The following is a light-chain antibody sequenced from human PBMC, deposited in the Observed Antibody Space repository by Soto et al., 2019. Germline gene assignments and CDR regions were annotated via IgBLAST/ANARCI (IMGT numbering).Light chain of an antibody. CDR1: HRVSSNY. V-gene: IGKV3-20*01. CDR3: QQYGSSPTWT. CDR2: GAS. Sequence: ESVLTQSPGTLSLSPGERSTVSCRASHRVSSNYLAWYQQKPGQAPRLLIYGASTRASGIPDRFSGSGSGTDFTLTISRLEPEDSAVYYCQQYGSSPTWTFGQGTKVDIK. J-gene: IGKJ1*01.